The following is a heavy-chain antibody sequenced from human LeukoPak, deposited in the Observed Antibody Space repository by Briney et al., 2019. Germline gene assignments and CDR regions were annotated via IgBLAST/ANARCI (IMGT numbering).Heavy chain of an antibody. J-gene: IGHJ4*02. CDR1: GFTFSTYG. D-gene: IGHD3-22*01. Sequence: GRSLRLSCAASGFTFSTYGMHWVRQAPGKGLEWVALILYDGNNKYYADSVKGRFTISRDNSKNTLYLQMNSLRAEDTAVYYYAKGLSYDSSGYYYLNYWGQGTLVTVSS. V-gene: IGHV3-30*18. CDR3: AKGLSYDSSGYYYLNY. CDR2: ILYDGNNK.